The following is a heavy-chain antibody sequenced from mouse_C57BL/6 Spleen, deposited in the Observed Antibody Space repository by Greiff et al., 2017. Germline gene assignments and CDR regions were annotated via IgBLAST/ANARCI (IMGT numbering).Heavy chain of an antibody. CDR2: IDPSDSYT. J-gene: IGHJ4*01. CDR1: GYTFTSYW. Sequence: QVQLKQPGAELVMPGASVKLSCKASGYTFTSYWMHWVKQRPGQGLEWIGEIDPSDSYTNYNQKFKGKSTLTVDKSSSTAYMQLSSLTSEDSAVYYCARSSKYYAMDYWGQGTSVTVSS. V-gene: IGHV1-69*01. CDR3: ARSSKYYAMDY. D-gene: IGHD2-5*01.